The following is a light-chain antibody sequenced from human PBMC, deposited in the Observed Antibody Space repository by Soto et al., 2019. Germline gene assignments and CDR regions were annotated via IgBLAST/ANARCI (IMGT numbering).Light chain of an antibody. CDR3: QNYTSYSQFT. CDR2: GAS. V-gene: IGKV1-27*01. J-gene: IGKJ3*01. CDR1: HAISNY. Sequence: DIPMTQSPPSLSASVGDRVTITCRASHAISNYLAWYQQKPGKVPKLLIYGASTLQSGVPYRYSGSGSGTDFTLTISSLQPEDVATYYCQNYTSYSQFTFRPGTKVDFK.